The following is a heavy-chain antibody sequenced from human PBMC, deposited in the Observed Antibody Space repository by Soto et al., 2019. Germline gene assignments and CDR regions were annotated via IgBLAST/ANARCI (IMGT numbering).Heavy chain of an antibody. V-gene: IGHV3-33*01. D-gene: IGHD3-3*01. CDR1: GFTFSSYG. Sequence: GGSLRLSCAASGFTFSSYGMHWVRQAPGKGLEWVAVIWYDGSNKYYADSVKGRFTISRDNSKNTLYLQMNSLRAEDTAVYYCARGARITIFGVVMLGYMDVWGKGTTVTVSS. CDR3: ARGARITIFGVVMLGYMDV. J-gene: IGHJ6*03. CDR2: IWYDGSNK.